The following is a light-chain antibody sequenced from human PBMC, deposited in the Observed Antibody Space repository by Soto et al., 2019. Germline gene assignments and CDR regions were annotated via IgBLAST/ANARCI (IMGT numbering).Light chain of an antibody. CDR3: CSYAGSNNMV. CDR1: SSDVGGYNY. CDR2: EVS. Sequence: QSALTQPPSASGSPGQSVTISCIGTSSDVGGYNYVSWYQQHPGKAPKLMINEVSKRPSGVPDRFSGSKSGNTASLTVSGLQAEDEADYYCCSYAGSNNMVFGGGTKVTVL. J-gene: IGLJ3*02. V-gene: IGLV2-8*01.